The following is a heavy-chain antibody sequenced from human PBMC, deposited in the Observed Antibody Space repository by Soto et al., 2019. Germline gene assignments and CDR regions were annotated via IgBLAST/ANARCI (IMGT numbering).Heavy chain of an antibody. CDR1: GFTVSSTY. D-gene: IGHD6-13*01. CDR2: IYGGLTT. V-gene: IGHV3-53*01. Sequence: GGSLRLSCAASGFTVSSTYMTWVRQAPGKGLEWVSVIYGGLTTSYADSVKGRFTISRDNSKNTVFLQMNSLRAEDTAVYYCARDRIEAAGTPRFNYYYGMDVWGQGTTVTVSS. CDR3: ARDRIEAAGTPRFNYYYGMDV. J-gene: IGHJ6*02.